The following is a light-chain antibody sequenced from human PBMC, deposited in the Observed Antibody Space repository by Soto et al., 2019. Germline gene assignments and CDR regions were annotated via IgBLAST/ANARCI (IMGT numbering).Light chain of an antibody. CDR1: SSNIGAGYD. CDR3: QSYDSSLSAYVV. V-gene: IGLV1-40*01. CDR2: GNS. Sequence: QSVLTQPPSVSGAPGQRVTISCPGRSSNIGAGYDVHWYQQLPGTAPKLLIFGNSDRPSGVPDRFSGSKSGTSASLAITGLQAEDEADYYCQSYDSSLSAYVVFGGGTKLTVL. J-gene: IGLJ2*01.